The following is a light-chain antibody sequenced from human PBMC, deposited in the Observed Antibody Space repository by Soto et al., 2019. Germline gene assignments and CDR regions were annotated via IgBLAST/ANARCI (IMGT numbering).Light chain of an antibody. CDR3: QQYGTSLPVT. CDR2: GAS. Sequence: EIFLTQSPATLSVSPGDISTLSFRSSQSLTNDYLAWYQQKPGQAPRLLIFGASSRATGIPDRFSGSGSGTDFTLTISRLEPEDFAVYYCQQYGTSLPVTFGQGTRLEIK. CDR1: QSLTNDY. J-gene: IGKJ5*01. V-gene: IGKV3-20*01.